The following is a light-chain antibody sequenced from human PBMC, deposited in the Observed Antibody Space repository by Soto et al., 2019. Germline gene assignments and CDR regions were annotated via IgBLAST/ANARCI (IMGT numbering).Light chain of an antibody. J-gene: IGKJ4*01. V-gene: IGKV3-11*01. CDR3: QQRSNWPPVT. CDR2: DAS. CDR1: QSVSSY. Sequence: EIVLTQSPATLSLSPGERANLSCRGSQSVSSYLAWYQQKPGQAPRLLIYDASNRATGIPARFSGSGSGTDFTLTISSLEPEDFAIYYCQQRSNWPPVTFGGGTKVEIK.